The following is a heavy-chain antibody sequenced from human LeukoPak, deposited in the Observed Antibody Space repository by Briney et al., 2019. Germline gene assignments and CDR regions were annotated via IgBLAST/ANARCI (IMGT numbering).Heavy chain of an antibody. CDR1: GFTFSSHW. J-gene: IGHJ1*01. D-gene: IGHD6-6*01. CDR2: IKQDGSEK. V-gene: IGHV3-7*01. CDR3: AGYSSSSLWSFQH. Sequence: GGSLRLSCAASGFTFSSHWMTWVRQAPGKGLEWVANIKQDGSEKFYVDSVKGRFTISRDNAKNSLDLQMNSLRVEDTAVYYCAGYSSSSLWSFQHWGQGTLVTVSS.